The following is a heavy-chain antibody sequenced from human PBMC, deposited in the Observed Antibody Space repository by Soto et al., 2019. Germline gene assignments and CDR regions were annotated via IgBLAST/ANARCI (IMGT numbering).Heavy chain of an antibody. CDR3: AATPISARGYFDY. V-gene: IGHV4-31*11. D-gene: IGHD3-3*02. CDR1: GGSISSGCYS. J-gene: IGHJ4*02. Sequence: PSETLSLTCAVSGGSISSGCYSWSWIRQPPGKGLEWIGYIFYSGNIHYNPSLKSRLTMSVDTSKNAFSLNLSSVSAADTAVYYCAATPISARGYFDYWGQGSLVTVSS. CDR2: IFYSGNI.